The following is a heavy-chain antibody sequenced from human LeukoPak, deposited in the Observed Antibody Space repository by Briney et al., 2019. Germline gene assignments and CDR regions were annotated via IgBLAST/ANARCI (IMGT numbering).Heavy chain of an antibody. Sequence: PSQTLSLTCTVSGGSISSGSYYWSWIRQPAGKGLEWIGRIYTSGSTNYNPSLKSRVTISVDTSKNQFSLKLSSVTAADTAVYYCARARRIIGYWGQGTLVTVSS. D-gene: IGHD2-15*01. CDR2: IYTSGST. CDR1: GGSISSGSYY. CDR3: ARARRIIGY. V-gene: IGHV4-61*02. J-gene: IGHJ4*02.